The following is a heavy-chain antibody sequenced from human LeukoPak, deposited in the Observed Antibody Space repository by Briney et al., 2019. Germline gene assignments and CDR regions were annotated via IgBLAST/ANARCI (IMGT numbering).Heavy chain of an antibody. CDR2: IYYSGST. D-gene: IGHD3-16*01. Sequence: SETLSLTCTVSGGFISSSSYYWGWIRQPPGKGLEWIGSIYYSGSTYYNPSLKSRVTISVDTSKNQFSLKLSSVTAADTAVYYCARSRMKRLAQPGVSFGAWFDPWGQGTLVTVSS. J-gene: IGHJ5*02. CDR1: GGFISSSSYY. CDR3: ARSRMKRLAQPGVSFGAWFDP. V-gene: IGHV4-39*01.